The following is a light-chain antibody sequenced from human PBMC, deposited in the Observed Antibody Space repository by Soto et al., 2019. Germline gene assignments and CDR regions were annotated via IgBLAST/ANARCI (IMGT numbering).Light chain of an antibody. J-gene: IGKJ1*01. CDR1: DIISSSY. V-gene: IGKV3-20*01. CDR3: QQYGRM. Sequence: EILLTQSPATLSLSPGERATLSCRARDIISSSYLAWYQQKPGHAPRRLIYATSGMATGIPGRFSGSESGTDFTLTNSKLEPEYFGVYYCQQYGRMFGQGTKVDIK. CDR2: ATS.